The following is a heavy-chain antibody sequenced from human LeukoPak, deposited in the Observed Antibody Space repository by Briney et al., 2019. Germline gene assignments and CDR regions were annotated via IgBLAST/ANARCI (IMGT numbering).Heavy chain of an antibody. D-gene: IGHD1-1*01. V-gene: IGHV4-59*01. CDR3: ASARGAHWNDVGFDY. Sequence: PSETLSLTCTVSGGSISSYYWSWIRQPPGKGLEWIGYIYYSGSTNYNPSLKSRVTISVDTSKNQFSLKLSSVTAADTAVYYCASARGAHWNDVGFDYWGQGTLVTVSS. J-gene: IGHJ4*02. CDR2: IYYSGST. CDR1: GGSISSYY.